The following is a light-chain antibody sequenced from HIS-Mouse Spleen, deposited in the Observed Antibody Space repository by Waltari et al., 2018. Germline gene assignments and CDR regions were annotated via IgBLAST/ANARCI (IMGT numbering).Light chain of an antibody. V-gene: IGLV2-8*01. CDR2: EVS. Sequence: QSALTQPPSASGSPGQSVTISCTGTSSDVGGENYVPWYQQHPGKAPKLMIYEVSKRPSGVPDRFSGSKSGNTASLTVSGLQAEDEADYYCSSYAGSNNYVFGTGTKVTVL. J-gene: IGLJ1*01. CDR1: SSDVGGENY. CDR3: SSYAGSNNYV.